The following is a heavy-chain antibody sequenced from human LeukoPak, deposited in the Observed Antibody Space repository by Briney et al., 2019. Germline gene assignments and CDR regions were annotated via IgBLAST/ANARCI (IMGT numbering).Heavy chain of an antibody. J-gene: IGHJ2*01. CDR1: GYTFTSYD. CDR3: ARGAYYDFWSGYQNWYFDL. V-gene: IGHV1-8*01. CDR2: MNPNSANT. Sequence: ASVKVSCKASGYTFTSYDINWVRQAAGQGLEWMGWMNPNSANTGYAQKFQGRVTMTRNTSVSTAYMELSSLRSEDTAVYYCARGAYYDFWSGYQNWYFDLWGRGTLVTVSS. D-gene: IGHD3-3*01.